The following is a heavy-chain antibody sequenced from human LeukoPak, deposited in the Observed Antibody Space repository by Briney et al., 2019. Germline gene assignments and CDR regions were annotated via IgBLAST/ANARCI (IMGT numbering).Heavy chain of an antibody. Sequence: ASVKVSCKASGFTFTSHDYNWVRQATGQGLEWMGWMNPNSGNTGYAQKFQGRVTMTRGTSITTVYMELSSLTSEDTAVYYCARGLWPAGRWYFDYWGQGTLVTVSS. CDR2: MNPNSGNT. J-gene: IGHJ4*02. V-gene: IGHV1-8*01. D-gene: IGHD3-16*01. CDR3: ARGLWPAGRWYFDY. CDR1: GFTFTSHD.